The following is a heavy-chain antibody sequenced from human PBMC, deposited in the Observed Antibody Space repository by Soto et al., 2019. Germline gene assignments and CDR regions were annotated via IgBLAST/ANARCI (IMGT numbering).Heavy chain of an antibody. CDR1: GVSLSNPNW. CDR2: IDHSGST. D-gene: IGHD3-9*01. CDR3: ARGIFYAFDI. V-gene: IGHV4-4*02. J-gene: IGHJ3*02. Sequence: QVQLQESGPGLVKPSGTLSLTCAVSGVSLSNPNWWAWVRQAPGKGLEWIGEIDHSGSTNYNPSHNSRVTISLDRSKNLFSQKLSSVAAAETDVYYCARGIFYAFDIWGQGTMGTVSS.